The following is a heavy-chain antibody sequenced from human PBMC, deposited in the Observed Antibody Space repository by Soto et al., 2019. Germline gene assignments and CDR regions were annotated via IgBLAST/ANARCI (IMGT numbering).Heavy chain of an antibody. D-gene: IGHD1-26*01. CDR2: ISYDGSNK. J-gene: IGHJ3*02. Sequence: GGSLRVSWAASGFTFSNYAMHWVRQAPGKGLEWVAVISYDGSNKYYADSVKGRFTISRDNSKNTLYLQMNSLRAEDTAVYYCARESIVGATIAFDIWGQGTMVT. V-gene: IGHV3-30-3*01. CDR3: ARESIVGATIAFDI. CDR1: GFTFSNYA.